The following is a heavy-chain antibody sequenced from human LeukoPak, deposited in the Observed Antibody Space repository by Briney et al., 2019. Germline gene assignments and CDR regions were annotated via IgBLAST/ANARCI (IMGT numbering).Heavy chain of an antibody. J-gene: IGHJ4*02. CDR3: AKTPIGWLLAYYFDY. CDR2: ISCSGGST. CDR1: GFTFSSYA. V-gene: IGHV3-23*01. Sequence: GGSLRLSCAASGFTFSSYAMSWVRQAPGKGLEWVSAISCSGGSTYYADSVKCRFTISRNNSKNTLYLQMNSLRAEDTAVYYCAKTPIGWLLAYYFDYWGQGTLVIVSS. D-gene: IGHD3-22*01.